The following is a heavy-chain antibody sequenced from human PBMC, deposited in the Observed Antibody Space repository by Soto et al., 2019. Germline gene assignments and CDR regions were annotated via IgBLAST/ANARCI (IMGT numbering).Heavy chain of an antibody. D-gene: IGHD1-26*01. CDR1: GFSLSTSGVN. J-gene: IGHJ4*02. CDR3: AHRGYSGSWVY. CDR2: IYWDDDK. V-gene: IGHV2-5*02. Sequence: QITLKESGPTLVKPTQTLTLTCTFSGFSLSTSGVNVGWIRQPPGKALERLALIYWDDDKRYSPSLKSRLTNTKDTSKNQVVLTMTNMDPVDTATYYCAHRGYSGSWVYWGQGTLVTVSS.